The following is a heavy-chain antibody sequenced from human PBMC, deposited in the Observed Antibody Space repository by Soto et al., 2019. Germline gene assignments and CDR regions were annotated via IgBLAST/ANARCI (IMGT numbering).Heavy chain of an antibody. J-gene: IGHJ3*02. CDR3: ASEGSNGYSDALDI. CDR2: ISHDGNYR. CDR1: GFTFTYYA. V-gene: IGHV3-30-3*01. Sequence: QVQLVESGGGVVQPGRSLRLSCTASGFTFTYYAIHWVRQAPGKGLEWMAVISHDGNYRHYADSVKGRFTISRDNSKNTVYVQMDSLRPEDTAEYYCASEGSNGYSDALDIWGQGTMVAVSS. D-gene: IGHD3-22*01.